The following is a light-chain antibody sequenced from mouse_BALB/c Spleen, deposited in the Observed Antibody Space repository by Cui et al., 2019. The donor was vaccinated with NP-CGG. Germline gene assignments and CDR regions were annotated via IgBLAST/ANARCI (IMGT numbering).Light chain of an antibody. J-gene: IGLJ1*01. CDR1: TGAVTTSNY. V-gene: IGLV1*01. Sequence: QAVVTQESALTTCRSSTGAVTTSNYANWVQEKPDHLFTGLIGGTNNRAPGVPARFSGSLSGDKAALTITGAQTEDEAIYFCALWYSNHWVFGGGTKLTVL. CDR2: GTN. CDR3: ALWYSNHWV.